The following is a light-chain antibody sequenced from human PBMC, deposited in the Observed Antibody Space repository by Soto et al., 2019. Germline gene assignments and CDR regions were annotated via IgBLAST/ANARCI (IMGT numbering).Light chain of an antibody. J-gene: IGKJ1*01. Sequence: EKVMTQSPATLSMSPGERATLSCRASQSVSNFLACYQQKPGQAPRLLIYGASTRATGVPARFSGSGSGTEFTLTISSLQSEDFAVYYCQQYSNWPSWTFGQGTKVEVK. CDR2: GAS. CDR1: QSVSNF. CDR3: QQYSNWPSWT. V-gene: IGKV3-15*01.